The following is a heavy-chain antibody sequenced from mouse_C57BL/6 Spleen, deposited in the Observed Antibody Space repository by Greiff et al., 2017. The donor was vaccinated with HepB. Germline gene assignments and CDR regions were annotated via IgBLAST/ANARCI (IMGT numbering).Heavy chain of an antibody. J-gene: IGHJ4*01. CDR1: GYTFTDYN. V-gene: IGHV1-22*01. Sequence: EVQLQQSGPELVKPGASVKMSCKASGYTFTDYNMHWVKQSHGKSLEWIGYINPNNGGTSYNQKFKGKATLTVNKSSSTAYMELISLTSEESAVYYCAREWDYDQGSPWMDYWGQGTSVTVSS. CDR2: INPNNGGT. D-gene: IGHD2-4*01. CDR3: AREWDYDQGSPWMDY.